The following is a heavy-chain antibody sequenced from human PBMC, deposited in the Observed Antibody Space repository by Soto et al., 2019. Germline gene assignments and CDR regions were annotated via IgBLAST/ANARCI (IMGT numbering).Heavy chain of an antibody. Sequence: PGESLKISCKGSGYSFTSYWIGWVRQMPGKGLEWVGIIYPGDSDTRYSPSFQGQVTTSADKSISTAYLQWSSLKASDTAMYYCARLRYYDSSGYSGWFDPWGQGTLVTVSS. CDR3: ARLRYYDSSGYSGWFDP. J-gene: IGHJ5*02. CDR1: GYSFTSYW. V-gene: IGHV5-51*01. CDR2: IYPGDSDT. D-gene: IGHD3-22*01.